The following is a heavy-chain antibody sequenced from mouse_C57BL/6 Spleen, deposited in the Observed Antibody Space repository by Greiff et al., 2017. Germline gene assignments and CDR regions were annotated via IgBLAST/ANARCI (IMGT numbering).Heavy chain of an antibody. CDR2: ISSGGSFT. CDR3: ARYGNYVDYAMDY. D-gene: IGHD2-1*01. CDR1: GFTFSSYG. Sequence: EVQLQESGGDLVKPGGSLKLSCAASGFTFSSYGMSLVRQTPDKRLEWVATISSGGSFTYYPDSVKGRFTISRDNDKNTMNLQMRSLKSEDTAMYYCARYGNYVDYAMDYWGQGTSVTVSA. V-gene: IGHV5-6*01. J-gene: IGHJ4*01.